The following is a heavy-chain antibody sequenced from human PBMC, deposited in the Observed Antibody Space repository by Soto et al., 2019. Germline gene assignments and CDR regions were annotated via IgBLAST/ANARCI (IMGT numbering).Heavy chain of an antibody. J-gene: IGHJ5*02. Sequence: SVKVSCKASGGTFSSYAISWVRQAPGQGLEWMGGIIPIFGTANYAQKFQGRVTITADESTSTAYMELSSLRSEDTAVYYCARAVPNCSSTSCYGEIYRNRENNWFDPRGQGTLVTVSS. CDR3: ARAVPNCSSTSCYGEIYRNRENNWFDP. CDR2: IIPIFGTA. V-gene: IGHV1-69*13. CDR1: GGTFSSYA. D-gene: IGHD2-2*01.